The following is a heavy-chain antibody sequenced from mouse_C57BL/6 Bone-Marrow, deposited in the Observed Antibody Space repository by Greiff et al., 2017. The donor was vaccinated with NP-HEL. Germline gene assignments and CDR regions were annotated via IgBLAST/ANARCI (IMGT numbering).Heavy chain of an antibody. CDR2: IDPEDGET. CDR3: ARDYGSVYYYAMDY. CDR1: GFNIKDYY. D-gene: IGHD1-1*01. Sequence: EVQLQQSGAELVKPGASVKISCTASGFNIKDYYMHWVKQRTEQGLEWIGRIDPEDGETKYDPKFQGKATITANTSSNTAYLQLSSLTSEDTAVYYCARDYGSVYYYAMDYWGQGTSVTVSS. J-gene: IGHJ4*01. V-gene: IGHV14-2*01.